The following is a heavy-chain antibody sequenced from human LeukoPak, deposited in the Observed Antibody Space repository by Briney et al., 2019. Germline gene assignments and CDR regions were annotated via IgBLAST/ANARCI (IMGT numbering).Heavy chain of an antibody. D-gene: IGHD3-10*01. J-gene: IGHJ4*02. V-gene: IGHV3-23*01. CDR1: GFTLSSYA. CDR3: AKVTSSGSYAPFDY. Sequence: GGSLRLSCAASGFTLSSYAMSWVRQAPGKGLEWVSAISGSGGSTYYADSVKGRFTISRDNSKNTLYLQMNSLRAEDTAVYYCAKVTSSGSYAPFDYWGQGTLVTVSS. CDR2: ISGSGGST.